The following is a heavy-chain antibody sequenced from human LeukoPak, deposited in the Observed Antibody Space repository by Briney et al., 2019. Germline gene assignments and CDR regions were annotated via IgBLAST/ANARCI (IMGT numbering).Heavy chain of an antibody. J-gene: IGHJ5*02. Sequence: ASVKVSCKASGGTFSSYAISWVRQAPGQGLEWMGGIIPTFGTANYAQRFQGRVTITADESTSTAYMELSSPRSEDTAVYYCARLGYCSSTSCHTNWFDPWGQGTLVTVSS. CDR1: GGTFSSYA. CDR2: IIPTFGTA. CDR3: ARLGYCSSTSCHTNWFDP. D-gene: IGHD2-2*02. V-gene: IGHV1-69*13.